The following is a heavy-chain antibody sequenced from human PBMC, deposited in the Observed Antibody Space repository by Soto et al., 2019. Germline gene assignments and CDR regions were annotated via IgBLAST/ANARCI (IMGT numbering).Heavy chain of an antibody. CDR2: IDPSDSYT. D-gene: IGHD2-15*01. V-gene: IGHV5-10-1*01. J-gene: IGHJ4*02. CDR1: GYSFTSYW. Sequence: GESLKISCKGSGYSFTSYWISWVRQMPGKGLEWMGRIDPSDSYTNYSPPFQGHVTISADKSISTAYLQWSSLKASDTAMYYCARPGEYCSGGSCYLTDDYWGQGTLVTVSS. CDR3: ARPGEYCSGGSCYLTDDY.